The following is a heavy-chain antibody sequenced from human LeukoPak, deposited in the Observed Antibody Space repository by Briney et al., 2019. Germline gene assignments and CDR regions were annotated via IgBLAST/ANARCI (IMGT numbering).Heavy chain of an antibody. Sequence: SQTLSLTCAVSGGSISSGGYSWSWIRQPPGKGLEWIGYIYHSGSTYYNPSLKSRVTISVDRSKNQFSLKLSSVTAADTAVYYCARASTRVVPAAIRGRRYYYGMDVWGQGTTVTVSS. V-gene: IGHV4-30-2*01. CDR2: IYHSGST. CDR3: ARASTRVVPAAIRGRRYYYGMDV. D-gene: IGHD2-2*02. CDR1: GGSISSGGYS. J-gene: IGHJ6*02.